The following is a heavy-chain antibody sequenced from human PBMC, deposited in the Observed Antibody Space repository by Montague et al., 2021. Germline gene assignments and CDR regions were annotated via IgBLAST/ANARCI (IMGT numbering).Heavy chain of an antibody. D-gene: IGHD3-10*01. J-gene: IGHJ4*02. CDR1: GGSRSEYY. CDR2: VRHIGST. Sequence: SETLSLTRGVYGGSRSEYYWTWIRQSAEKGLEWIGEVRHIGSTNXNPSLKSRVTMSVDKSKNQFSLKLRSVTAADTAVYYCASDRGPFDYWGQGTVVTVSS. V-gene: IGHV4-34*01. CDR3: ASDRGPFDY.